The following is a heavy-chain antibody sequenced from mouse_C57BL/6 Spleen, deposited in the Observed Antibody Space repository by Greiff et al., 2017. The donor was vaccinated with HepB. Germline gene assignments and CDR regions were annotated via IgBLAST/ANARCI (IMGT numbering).Heavy chain of an antibody. CDR2: IWTGGGT. J-gene: IGHJ1*03. CDR1: GFSLTSYA. Sequence: QVQLKESGPGLVAPSQSLSITCTVSGFSLTSYAISWVRQPPGKGLEWLGVIWTGGGTNYNSAHKSRLSISKDNSKSQVFLKMNSLQTDDTARYYFARITTVVADWYFDVWGTGTTVTVSS. V-gene: IGHV2-9-1*01. D-gene: IGHD1-1*01. CDR3: ARITTVVADWYFDV.